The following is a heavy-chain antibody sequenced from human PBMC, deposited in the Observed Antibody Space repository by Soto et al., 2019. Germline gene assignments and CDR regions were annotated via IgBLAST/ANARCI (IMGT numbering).Heavy chain of an antibody. CDR3: ASYDFWSGYYHDY. D-gene: IGHD3-3*01. Sequence: SETLSLTCTVSGGSISSGDYYWSWIRQPPGKGLEWIGYIYYSGSTYYNPSLKSRVTISVDTSKNQFSLKLSSVTAADTAVYYCASYDFWSGYYHDYWGQGTLVTVSS. CDR2: IYYSGST. CDR1: GGSISSGDYY. J-gene: IGHJ4*02. V-gene: IGHV4-30-4*01.